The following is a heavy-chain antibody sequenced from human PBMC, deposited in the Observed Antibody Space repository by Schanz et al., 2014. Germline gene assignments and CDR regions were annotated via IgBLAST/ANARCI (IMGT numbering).Heavy chain of an antibody. V-gene: IGHV3-23*01. D-gene: IGHD3-3*01. CDR2: ISASGGST. Sequence: EVQLLDSGGGLVQPGGSLRLSCAASGFTFSSYAMSWVRQAPGKGLEWVSTISASGGSTYYADSVKGRFTISRDNSKTTLSLQMNSLRAEDTAVYYCARSAGRDFWSGYYTRFDYWGQGTLVTVSS. J-gene: IGHJ4*02. CDR3: ARSAGRDFWSGYYTRFDY. CDR1: GFTFSSYA.